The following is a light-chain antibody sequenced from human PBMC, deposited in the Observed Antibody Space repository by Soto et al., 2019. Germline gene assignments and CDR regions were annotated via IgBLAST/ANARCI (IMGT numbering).Light chain of an antibody. J-gene: IGKJ1*01. V-gene: IGKV3-11*01. CDR1: QSVSSN. CDR3: QQRSNWPPIT. CDR2: DAS. Sequence: EIVMTQSPATMSVSPGERATLSCRASQSVSSNLAWYQQKPGQAHRPLIYDASNRATGIPARFSGSGSGTDFTLTISSLEPQDFAVYYCQQRSNWPPITFGQGTKVDI.